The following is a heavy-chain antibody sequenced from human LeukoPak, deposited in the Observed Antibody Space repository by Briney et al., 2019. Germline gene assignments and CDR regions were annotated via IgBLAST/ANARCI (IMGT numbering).Heavy chain of an antibody. CDR2: ISSSSSYI. CDR3: ARERLAYNWFDP. D-gene: IGHD4-17*01. V-gene: IGHV3-21*01. J-gene: IGHJ5*02. CDR1: GFTFSSYS. Sequence: GGSLRLSCAASGFTFSSYSMNWVRQAPGKGLEWVSSISSSSSYICYADSVKGRFTISRDNAKNSLYLQMNSLRAEDTAVYYCARERLAYNWFDPWGQGTLVTVSS.